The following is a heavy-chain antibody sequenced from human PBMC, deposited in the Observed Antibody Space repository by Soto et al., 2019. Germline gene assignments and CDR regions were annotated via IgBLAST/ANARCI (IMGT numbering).Heavy chain of an antibody. Sequence: QVQLVESGGDLVKPGGSLRLSCAASGFPFSDYYMSWIRQAPGKGLEWVSSISSSSSATNYAQSVKGRLTISRDNAQNSLHLQMNSMRAEDTAVYYCARRRPTGYYNYWGQGTLVTVSA. D-gene: IGHD3-9*01. CDR2: ISSSSSAT. CDR3: ARRRPTGYYNY. CDR1: GFPFSDYY. V-gene: IGHV3-11*05. J-gene: IGHJ4*02.